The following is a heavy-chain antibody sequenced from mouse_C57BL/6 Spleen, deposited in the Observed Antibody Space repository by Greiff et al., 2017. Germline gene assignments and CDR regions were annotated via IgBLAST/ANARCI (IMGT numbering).Heavy chain of an antibody. J-gene: IGHJ2*01. V-gene: IGHV1-50*01. Sequence: QVQLQQPGAELVKPGASVKLSCKASGYTFTSYWMQWVKQRPGQGLEWIGEIDPSDSYTNYNQKFKGKATLTVDTSSSTAYMQRSSLTSEDSAVYYCARRRGSYGSSYEDYWGKGTTLTVSS. CDR1: GYTFTSYW. CDR2: IDPSDSYT. D-gene: IGHD1-1*01. CDR3: ARRRGSYGSSYEDY.